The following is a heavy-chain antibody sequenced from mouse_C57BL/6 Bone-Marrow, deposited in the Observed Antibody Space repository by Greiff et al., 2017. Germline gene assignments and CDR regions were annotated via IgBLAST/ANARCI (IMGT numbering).Heavy chain of an antibody. CDR2: INPNYGTT. D-gene: IGHD4-1*01. J-gene: IGHJ3*01. V-gene: IGHV1-39*01. CDR3: ERLSLSPLGREFAY. Sequence: VQLQQSGPELVKPGASVKISCKASGYSFTDYNMNWVKRSNGKSLEWIGVINPNYGTTSYNQKFKGKATLTVDQSSSPAYMQINILTSEDSAVYYCERLSLSPLGREFAYWGQGTLVTV. CDR1: GYSFTDYN.